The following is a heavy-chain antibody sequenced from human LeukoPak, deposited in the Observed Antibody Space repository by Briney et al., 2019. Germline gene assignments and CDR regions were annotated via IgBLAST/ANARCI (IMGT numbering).Heavy chain of an antibody. CDR1: GFTFSSYW. CDR3: ARGYQGAFDI. D-gene: IGHD3-16*02. V-gene: IGHV3-74*01. Sequence: GGSLRLSCAASGFTFSSYWMNWVRQAPGKGLVWVSRTNSDGSSTSHADSVKGRFTISRDNAKNTLFLQMNSLRPEGTAVYYCARGYQGAFDIWCQGTMVTVSS. CDR2: TNSDGSST. J-gene: IGHJ3*02.